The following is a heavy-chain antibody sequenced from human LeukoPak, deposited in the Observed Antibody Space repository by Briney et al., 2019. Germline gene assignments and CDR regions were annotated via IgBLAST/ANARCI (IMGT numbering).Heavy chain of an antibody. D-gene: IGHD3-22*01. V-gene: IGHV4-39*07. J-gene: IGHJ3*02. CDR2: IYYSGST. CDR1: GGSISSSSYY. CDR3: GSSGWDAFDI. Sequence: SETLSLTCTVSGGSISSSSYYWGWIRQPPGKGLEWIGSIYYSGSTYYNPSLKSRVTISVDTSKNQFSLKLSSVTAADTAVYYCGSSGWDAFDIWGQGTMVTVSS.